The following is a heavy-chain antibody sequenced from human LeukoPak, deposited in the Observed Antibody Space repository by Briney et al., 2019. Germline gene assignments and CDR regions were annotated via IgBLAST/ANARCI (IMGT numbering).Heavy chain of an antibody. D-gene: IGHD2-15*01. CDR3: ARGRLCSGGLCYLNFDY. CDR2: IWHDGSNE. CDR1: GFTFSSYA. J-gene: IGHJ4*02. Sequence: SGGSLRLSCAPSGFTFSSYAMHWVRQAPGKGREWVAVIWHDGSNEYYGDSVKGRFTISRDNSKNTLYLQMNSLRAEDTAVYYCARGRLCSGGLCYLNFDYWGQGTLVTVSS. V-gene: IGHV3-33*01.